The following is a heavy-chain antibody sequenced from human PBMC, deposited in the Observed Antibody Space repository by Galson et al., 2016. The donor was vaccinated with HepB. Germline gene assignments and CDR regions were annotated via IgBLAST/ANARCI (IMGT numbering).Heavy chain of an antibody. J-gene: IGHJ4*02. CDR1: GFSLPTSRMC. V-gene: IGHV2-70*01. CDR2: IDWDDDK. CDR3: AQGASTDCNFFDY. D-gene: IGHD2-21*02. Sequence: PALVKPTQTLTLTCTFSGFSLPTSRMCVTWIRQPPGKALEWLALIDWDDDKYYSTSLKTRLTISKDTSKNQVVLTMTNMDPVDTATYYCAQGASTDCNFFDYWGQGTMLTVSS.